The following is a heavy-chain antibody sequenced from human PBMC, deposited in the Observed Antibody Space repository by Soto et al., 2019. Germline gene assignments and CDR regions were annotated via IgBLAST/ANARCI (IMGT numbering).Heavy chain of an antibody. CDR3: AREEVPQWFGRGYYGMDV. CDR2: ISHGGST. CDR1: GGSLSGYY. D-gene: IGHD2-8*01. V-gene: IGHV4-34*01. J-gene: IGHJ6*02. Sequence: QVQLQQWGAGLLKPSETLSLTCAVYGGSLSGYYWSWIRQPPGKGLEWIGEISHGGSTKYSPSLKSRVTISMDTSKNQLSLKLSSVTAADTAVYYCAREEVPQWFGRGYYGMDVWGQGTTVTVSS.